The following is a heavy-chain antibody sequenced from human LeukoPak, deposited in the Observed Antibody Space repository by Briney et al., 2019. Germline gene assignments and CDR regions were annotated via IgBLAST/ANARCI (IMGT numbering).Heavy chain of an antibody. CDR3: AKDFKSSGWYVLPYFDY. V-gene: IGHV3-48*03. CDR2: ISSSGSTI. D-gene: IGHD6-19*01. CDR1: GFTFSSYE. Sequence: PGGSLRLTCAASGFTFSSYEMNWVRQAPGKGLEWVSYISSSGSTIYYADSVKGRFTISRDNAKNSLYLQMSSLRAEDTAVYYCAKDFKSSGWYVLPYFDYWGQGTLVTVSS. J-gene: IGHJ4*02.